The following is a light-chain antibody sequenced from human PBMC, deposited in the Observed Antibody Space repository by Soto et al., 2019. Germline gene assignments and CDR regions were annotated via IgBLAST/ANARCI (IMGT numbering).Light chain of an antibody. Sequence: DIVMTQSPDSLAVSLGERATINCKSSQSVLYSSNNKNYLAWYQQKPGQPPKLLIYWASTRESGVPDRFSGSGSGTDFTLTISSLQAEDVAVYYCQQYSCTPLTFGGGTKVEIK. J-gene: IGKJ4*01. CDR1: QSVLYSSNNKNY. CDR3: QQYSCTPLT. CDR2: WAS. V-gene: IGKV4-1*01.